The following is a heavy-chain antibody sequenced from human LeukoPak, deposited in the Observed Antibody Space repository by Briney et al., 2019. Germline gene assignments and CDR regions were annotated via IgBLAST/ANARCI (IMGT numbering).Heavy chain of an antibody. CDR2: IYHSGST. Sequence: KPSETLSLTCTVSGYSISSGYYWGWIRPPPGKRLEWIGRIYHSGSTYYNPSLKSRVTISVDTSKNQFSLKLSSVTAADTAVYYCARGSRTNWFDPWGQGTLVTVSS. CDR1: GYSISSGYY. V-gene: IGHV4-38-2*02. J-gene: IGHJ5*02. D-gene: IGHD6-13*01. CDR3: ARGSRTNWFDP.